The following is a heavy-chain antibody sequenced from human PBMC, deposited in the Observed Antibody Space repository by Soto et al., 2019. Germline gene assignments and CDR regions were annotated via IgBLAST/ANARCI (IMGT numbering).Heavy chain of an antibody. CDR3: ARVRDWFDP. J-gene: IGHJ5*02. D-gene: IGHD3-3*01. V-gene: IGHV4-34*01. Sequence: SETLSLTCAVYGGSFSGCYWNWIRQPPGKGLEWIGEIDHSGYTNYNPSLKSRVTISVDTSKNQFSLRLTSVTAADTAVYYCARVRDWFDPWGQGTLVTVSS. CDR1: GGSFSGCY. CDR2: IDHSGYT.